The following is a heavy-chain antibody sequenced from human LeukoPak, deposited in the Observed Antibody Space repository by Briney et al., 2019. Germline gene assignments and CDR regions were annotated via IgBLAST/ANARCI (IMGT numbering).Heavy chain of an antibody. D-gene: IGHD3-16*01. J-gene: IGHJ4*02. Sequence: PSETLSLTCTVSGGSLSKGSHYGRWIRQAAGKGLEWIGHIYTSGTTIYNPSLKSRVTISIDTSKNQFSLKLSSVTAADTAVYYCARGPLQALRLGEFDYWGQGTLVTVSS. CDR2: IYTSGTT. V-gene: IGHV4-61*09. CDR1: GGSLSKGSHY. CDR3: ARGPLQALRLGEFDY.